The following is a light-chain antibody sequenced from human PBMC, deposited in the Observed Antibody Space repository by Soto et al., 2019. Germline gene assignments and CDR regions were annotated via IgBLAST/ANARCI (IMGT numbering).Light chain of an antibody. CDR1: QSVSSSY. J-gene: IGKJ1*01. V-gene: IGKV3-20*01. CDR3: QQYASSSWT. Sequence: EIVLTQSPVTLSLSPGERATLSCRASQSVSSSYLAWYQQKPGQAPRLLIYGASSRATGIPDRFSGSGSGTDFTLTISRLEPADFAVYYCQQYASSSWTFGQGTKVDIK. CDR2: GAS.